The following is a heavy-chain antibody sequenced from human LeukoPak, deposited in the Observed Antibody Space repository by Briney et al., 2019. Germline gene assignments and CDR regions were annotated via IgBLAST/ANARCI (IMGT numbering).Heavy chain of an antibody. D-gene: IGHD1-26*01. CDR1: GGSISSGGYY. Sequence: SQTLSLTCTVSGGSISSGGYYWSWIRQPPGKGLEWIGYIYHSGSTYYNPSLKSRVTISVDRSKNQFSLKLSSVTAADTAVYYCARGSYSSHNAFDIWGQGTMVTVSS. CDR3: ARGSYSSHNAFDI. V-gene: IGHV4-30-2*01. CDR2: IYHSGST. J-gene: IGHJ3*02.